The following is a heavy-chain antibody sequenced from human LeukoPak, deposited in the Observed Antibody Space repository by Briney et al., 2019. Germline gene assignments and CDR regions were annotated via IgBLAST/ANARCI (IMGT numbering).Heavy chain of an antibody. CDR3: ARGLCSSARCSYYYYFYYLDV. D-gene: IGHD2-2*01. V-gene: IGHV4-34*01. Sequence: PSETLSLTCAVSGGSFSGYYWSWIRQLPGKGLEWIGEIYYSGSTNYNPSLKSRVTISVDTSKNQFSVKLSSVTAADPAVYYCARGLCSSARCSYYYYFYYLDVWGKGTTVTVSS. CDR2: IYYSGST. CDR1: GGSFSGYY. J-gene: IGHJ6*03.